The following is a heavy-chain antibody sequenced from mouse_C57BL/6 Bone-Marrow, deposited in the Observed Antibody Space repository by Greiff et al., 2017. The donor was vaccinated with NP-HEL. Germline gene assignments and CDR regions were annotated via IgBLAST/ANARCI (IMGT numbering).Heavy chain of an antibody. CDR1: GFTFSSYG. CDR2: ISSGGSYT. J-gene: IGHJ2*01. D-gene: IGHD1-1*01. CDR3: ASRGDYYGSRGFDY. Sequence: EVQRVESGGDLVKPGGSLKLSCAASGFTFSSYGMSWVRQTPDQRLEWVATISSGGSYTYYPDSVKGRFTISRDNAKNTLYLQMSSLKSEDTAMYYCASRGDYYGSRGFDYWGQGTTLTVSS. V-gene: IGHV5-6*01.